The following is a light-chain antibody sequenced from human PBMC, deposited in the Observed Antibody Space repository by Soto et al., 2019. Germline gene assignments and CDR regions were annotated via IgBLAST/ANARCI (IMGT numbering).Light chain of an antibody. CDR3: SSYTSTNSL. V-gene: IGLV2-14*03. CDR2: DVS. Sequence: QSALTQPASVSGSPGESITISCTGTSSDVGAYNYVSWYQQHPGKAPKLMIYDVSNRPSGVSNRFSGSKSGNTASLTISGLQAADEADYYCSSYTSTNSLFGGGTKLTVL. J-gene: IGLJ2*01. CDR1: SSDVGAYNY.